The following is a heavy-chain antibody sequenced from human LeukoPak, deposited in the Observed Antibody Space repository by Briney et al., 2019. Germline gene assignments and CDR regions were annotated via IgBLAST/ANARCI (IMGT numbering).Heavy chain of an antibody. CDR1: GYSFTSYW. V-gene: IGHV5-51*01. Sequence: GESLKISCKGSGYSFTSYWIGWVRQMPGKGLEWMGIIYPGDSDTRYSPSFQGQVTISADKSITTAYLQWSSLKASDTAMYYCARACSGGTCYSPDDAFDIWGQGTMVTVSS. CDR2: IYPGDSDT. CDR3: ARACSGGTCYSPDDAFDI. J-gene: IGHJ3*02. D-gene: IGHD2-15*01.